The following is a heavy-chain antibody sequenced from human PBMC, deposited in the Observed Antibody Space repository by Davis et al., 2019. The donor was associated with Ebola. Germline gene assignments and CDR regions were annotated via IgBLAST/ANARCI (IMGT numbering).Heavy chain of an antibody. CDR3: AKGLGTSFGGWYYFDY. CDR1: GFTFDDYA. V-gene: IGHV3-9*01. Sequence: SLKISCAASGFTFDDYAMHWVRQAPGKGLEWVSGISWNSGSIGYADSVKGRFTISRDNAKNSLYLQMNSLRAEDTALYYCAKGLGTSFGGWYYFDYWGQGTLVTVSS. CDR2: ISWNSGSI. J-gene: IGHJ4*02. D-gene: IGHD6-19*01.